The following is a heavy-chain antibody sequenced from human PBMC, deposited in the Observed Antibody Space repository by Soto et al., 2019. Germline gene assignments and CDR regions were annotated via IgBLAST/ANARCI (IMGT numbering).Heavy chain of an antibody. D-gene: IGHD5-12*01. CDR3: AAPPNRDAYNYDY. V-gene: IGHV1-58*01. Sequence: QMQLVQSGPEARKPGTSVKVSCKASGLPFSASAVQWVRQARGQRLEWIGWIAVGSGATNYAPKFQERVTITRDMSTSTAYMELSRLRSEDTAVYYCAAPPNRDAYNYDYWGQGTLVTVSS. J-gene: IGHJ4*02. CDR1: GLPFSASA. CDR2: IAVGSGAT.